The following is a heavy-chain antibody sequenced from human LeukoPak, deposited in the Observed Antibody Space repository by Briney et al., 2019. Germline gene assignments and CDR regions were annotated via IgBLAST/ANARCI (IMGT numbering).Heavy chain of an antibody. CDR1: GFTFSSYS. CDR2: ISSSSYI. J-gene: IGHJ4*02. V-gene: IGHV3-21*01. Sequence: GGSLRLSCAASGFTFSSYSMNWVRQAPGKGLEWVSSISSSSYIYYADSVKGRFTISRDNAKNSLYLQMNSLRAEDTAVYYCARDGRIAAAGTDYWGQGTLVTVSS. D-gene: IGHD6-13*01. CDR3: ARDGRIAAAGTDY.